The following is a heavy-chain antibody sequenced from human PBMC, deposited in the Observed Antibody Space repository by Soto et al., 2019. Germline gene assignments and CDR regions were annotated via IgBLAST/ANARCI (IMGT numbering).Heavy chain of an antibody. D-gene: IGHD2-15*01. V-gene: IGHV1-69*01. J-gene: IGHJ6*02. CDR2: IIPIFGIA. CDR1: GGTFSSYA. CDR3: ARERTKYLVVVAATGYYGMDV. Sequence: QVQMEQSGAEVKKPGSSVKVSCKASGGTFSSYAISWVRQAPGQGLEWMGGIIPIFGIANYAQKFQGRVTITADESTSTAYMELSSLRSEDTSVYYCARERTKYLVVVAATGYYGMDVWGQGTTVTVSS.